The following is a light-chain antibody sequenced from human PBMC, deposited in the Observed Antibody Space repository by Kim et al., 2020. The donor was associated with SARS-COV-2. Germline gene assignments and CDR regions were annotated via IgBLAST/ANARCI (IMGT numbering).Light chain of an antibody. CDR2: YDS. V-gene: IGLV3-21*04. J-gene: IGLJ3*02. CDR1: NIGSKS. CDR3: QVWDSRSDHWV. Sequence: SYELTQPPSVSVAPGKTARITCGGNNIGSKSVHWYQQKPGQAPVLVIYYDSDRPSGIPERFSGSNSGNTATLTISRVEARDEADYYCQVWDSRSDHWVFGGGTQLTVL.